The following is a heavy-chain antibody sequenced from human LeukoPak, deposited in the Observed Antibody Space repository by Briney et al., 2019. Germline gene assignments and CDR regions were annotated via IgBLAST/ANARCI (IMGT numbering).Heavy chain of an antibody. Sequence: PSETLSLTCTVSGGSISSYYWSWIRQPAGKGLEWIGRIYTSGSTNYNPSLKSRVTMSVDTSKNQFSLKLSSVTAADTAVYYCARSGLLWFGELITDHIFDPWGQGTLVTASS. CDR3: ARSGLLWFGELITDHIFDP. V-gene: IGHV4-4*07. D-gene: IGHD3-10*01. J-gene: IGHJ5*02. CDR2: IYTSGST. CDR1: GGSISSYY.